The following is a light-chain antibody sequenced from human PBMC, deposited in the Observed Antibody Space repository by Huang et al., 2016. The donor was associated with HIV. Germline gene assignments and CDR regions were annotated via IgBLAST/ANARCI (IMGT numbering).Light chain of an antibody. CDR2: EAF. Sequence: DIQLTQSPSSLSASVGDRVTITCQASQDIGNYLNGYRQKPGRAPELLIYEAFNLERGVPSRFSGSGAGAAFTFTISSLQPEDSATYYCHQYHNLPYTFGQGTKLEIK. J-gene: IGKJ2*01. CDR3: HQYHNLPYT. V-gene: IGKV1-33*01. CDR1: QDIGNY.